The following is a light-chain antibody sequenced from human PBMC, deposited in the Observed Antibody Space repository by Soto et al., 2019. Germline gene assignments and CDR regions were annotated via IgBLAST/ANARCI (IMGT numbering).Light chain of an antibody. CDR2: DTS. Sequence: EVVLTQSPGTLSLSPGERDTISCRASQSVNRSYLAWYQQQPGQAPRLLIYDTSTRATGIPDRFNGSGSGTDFTFTISRLEPEDFAVYYCQQYATSQCSFGQGTKVDIK. CDR3: QQYATSQCS. CDR1: QSVNRSY. V-gene: IGKV3-20*01. J-gene: IGKJ2*04.